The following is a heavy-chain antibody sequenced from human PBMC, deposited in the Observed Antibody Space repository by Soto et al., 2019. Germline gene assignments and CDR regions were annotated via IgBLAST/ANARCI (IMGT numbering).Heavy chain of an antibody. Sequence: SSETLSLTCTVSGGCISSYYWTWIRRPPGKGLEWIGYIYYSGSTNYNPSLKSRVTISVDTSKNQFSLKLSSVTAADTAVYYCARDKYYDFWICYYREGPYYGMDVWGQGTTVTVSS. J-gene: IGHJ6*02. CDR2: IYYSGST. V-gene: IGHV4-59*01. CDR3: ARDKYYDFWICYYREGPYYGMDV. D-gene: IGHD3-3*01. CDR1: GGCISSYY.